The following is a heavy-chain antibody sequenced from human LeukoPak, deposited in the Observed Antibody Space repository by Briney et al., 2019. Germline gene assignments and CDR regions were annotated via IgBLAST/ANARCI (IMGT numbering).Heavy chain of an antibody. CDR2: IIPIFGTA. V-gene: IGHV1-69*13. CDR3: ARDLSYYYDSSGYYPLGY. D-gene: IGHD3-22*01. J-gene: IGHJ4*02. CDR1: GGTFSSYA. Sequence: GASVKVSCKASGGTFSSYAISWVRQAPGQGLEWMGGIIPIFGTANYAQKFQGRVTITADESTSTAYMELSSLRSEDTAVYYCARDLSYYYDSSGYYPLGYWGQGTLVTVSS.